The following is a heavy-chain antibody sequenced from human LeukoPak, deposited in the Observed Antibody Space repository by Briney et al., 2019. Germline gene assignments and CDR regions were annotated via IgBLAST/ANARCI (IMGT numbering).Heavy chain of an antibody. V-gene: IGHV3-23*01. CDR1: GFTFSSYA. D-gene: IGHD6-13*01. CDR3: AKEPSDPRIAAAGRPAEYFQH. J-gene: IGHJ1*01. CDR2: ISGSGGST. Sequence: GGSLRLSCPASGFTFSSYAMNWVRQAPGQGLEWVSAISGSGGSTYYADSVKGRFNISRDNSKNTLYLQMNSLRAEDTAVYYCAKEPSDPRIAAAGRPAEYFQHWGQGTLVTVSS.